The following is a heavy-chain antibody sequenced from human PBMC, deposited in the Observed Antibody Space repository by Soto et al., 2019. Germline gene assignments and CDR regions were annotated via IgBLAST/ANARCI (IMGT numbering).Heavy chain of an antibody. V-gene: IGHV2-5*02. CDR3: VHIRYGSGLFDY. CDR1: GFSLSTSGVG. Sequence: QITLKESGPTLVKPTQTLTLTCNFSGFSLSTSGVGVGWIRQPPGKALEWLARIYLDDDKRYRPSLKSRLTNTKDTSKNPVVLTVTNMDPVDTATYYCVHIRYGSGLFDYWGQGTLVTVSS. CDR2: IYLDDDK. J-gene: IGHJ4*02. D-gene: IGHD3-10*01.